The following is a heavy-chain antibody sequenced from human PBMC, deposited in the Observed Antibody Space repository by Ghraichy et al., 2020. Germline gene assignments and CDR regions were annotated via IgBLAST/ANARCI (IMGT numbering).Heavy chain of an antibody. J-gene: IGHJ4*02. Sequence: GSLRLSCTTSGFTFGDYAMSWFRQAPGKGLEWVGFIRSKAYGGTTEYAASVKDRFTISRDDSKGIAYVQMNSLKTEDTAVYFCSRGGYSGYELSAFDFWGQGTLVTVSS. D-gene: IGHD5-12*01. V-gene: IGHV3-49*03. CDR2: IRSKAYGGTT. CDR3: SRGGYSGYELSAFDF. CDR1: GFTFGDYA.